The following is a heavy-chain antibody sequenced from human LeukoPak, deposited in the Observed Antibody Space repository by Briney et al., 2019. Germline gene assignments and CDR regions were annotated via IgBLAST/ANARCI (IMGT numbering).Heavy chain of an antibody. D-gene: IGHD3-16*01. CDR2: INHSGST. CDR3: ARDRGIMITFGGVYMDV. J-gene: IGHJ6*03. V-gene: IGHV4-34*01. CDR1: GGSFSGYY. Sequence: PSETLSLTCAVYGGSFSGYYWSWIRQPPGKGLEWIGEINHSGSTKYNPSLKSRVTISVDTSKNQFSLKLSSVTAADTAVYYCARDRGIMITFGGVYMDVWGKGTTVTVSS.